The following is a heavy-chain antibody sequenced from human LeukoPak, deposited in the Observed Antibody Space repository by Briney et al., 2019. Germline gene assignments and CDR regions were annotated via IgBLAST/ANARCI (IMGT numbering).Heavy chain of an antibody. CDR2: IKSRADGGTI. CDR3: TRSSYTNSWFFY. V-gene: IGHV3-15*01. Sequence: GGSLRLSCAASGFTFSSYWMSWVRQAPGKGLEWLGRIKSRADGGTIDYAAPVKGRFTMSRDDSKNTLYLQMNSLKAEDTAVYYCTRSSYTNSWFFYWGQGSLVTVSS. CDR1: GFTFSSYW. J-gene: IGHJ4*02. D-gene: IGHD2-8*01.